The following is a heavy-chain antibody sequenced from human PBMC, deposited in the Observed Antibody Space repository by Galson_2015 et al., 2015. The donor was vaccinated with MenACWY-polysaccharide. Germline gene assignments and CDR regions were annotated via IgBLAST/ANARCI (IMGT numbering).Heavy chain of an antibody. J-gene: IGHJ6*02. CDR3: ARGHYGMDV. Sequence: SLRLSCAASGSTFSSYWMTWVRQAPGKGLEWVANIKKDGSEKYYVDSVKGRFTISRDNSKNSLYLQMHSLRAEDTAVYSCARGHYGMDVWGQGTTVTVSS. V-gene: IGHV3-7*01. CDR1: GSTFSSYW. CDR2: IKKDGSEK.